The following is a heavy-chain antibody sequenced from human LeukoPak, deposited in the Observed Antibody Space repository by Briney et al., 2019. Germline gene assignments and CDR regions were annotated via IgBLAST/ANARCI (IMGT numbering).Heavy chain of an antibody. J-gene: IGHJ5*02. CDR1: GFSLSTSGMC. CDR3: ARLTLTGETLGWFDP. D-gene: IGHD7-27*01. CDR2: IDWDDDK. Sequence: SGPALVKPTQTLTLTCTFSGFSLSTSGMCVSWIRQPSGKALEWLARIDWDDDKYYSTSLKTRLTISKDTSKNQVVLTMTNMDPVDTATYYCARLTLTGETLGWFDPWGQGTLVTVSS. V-gene: IGHV2-70*11.